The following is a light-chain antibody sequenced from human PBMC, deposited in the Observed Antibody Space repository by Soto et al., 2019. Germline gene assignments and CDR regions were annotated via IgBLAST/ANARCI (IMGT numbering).Light chain of an antibody. CDR2: GLT. Sequence: QCALTQPASVSGSPGQSITISCTGTSDDIGAYNYVSWYQQHPGKAPKLLIYGLTNRPSGVSNRFSGSKSGNTASLTISGLQAEDDADYYCSSYTTSLTLVFGGGTQLTDL. CDR1: SDDIGAYNY. CDR3: SSYTTSLTLV. J-gene: IGLJ3*02. V-gene: IGLV2-14*01.